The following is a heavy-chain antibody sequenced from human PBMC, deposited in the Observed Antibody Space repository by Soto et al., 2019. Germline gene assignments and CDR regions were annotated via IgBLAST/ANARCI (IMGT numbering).Heavy chain of an antibody. J-gene: IGHJ6*02. CDR3: ARTSAAGKYYYGMDV. Sequence: GESLKISCKGSGYSFTSYWIGWARQMPGKGLEWMGIIYPGDSDTRYSPSFQGQVTISADKSISTAYLQWSSLKASDTAMYYCARTSAAGKYYYGMDVWGQGTTLTVSS. D-gene: IGHD6-13*01. V-gene: IGHV5-51*01. CDR1: GYSFTSYW. CDR2: IYPGDSDT.